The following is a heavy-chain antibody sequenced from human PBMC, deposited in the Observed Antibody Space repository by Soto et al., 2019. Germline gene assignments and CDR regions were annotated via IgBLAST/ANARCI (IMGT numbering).Heavy chain of an antibody. CDR1: GFTFSSYW. J-gene: IGHJ6*02. D-gene: IGHD6-13*01. CDR3: ARDESSSWSYYYYGMDV. CDR2: IKQDGSEK. Sequence: EVQLVESGGGLVQPGGSLRLSCAASGFTFSSYWMSWVRQAPGKGLEWVANIKQDGSEKYYVDSVKGRFTISRDNAKNSLYLQMNSLRAEDTAVYYCARDESSSWSYYYYGMDVWGQGTTVTVSS. V-gene: IGHV3-7*01.